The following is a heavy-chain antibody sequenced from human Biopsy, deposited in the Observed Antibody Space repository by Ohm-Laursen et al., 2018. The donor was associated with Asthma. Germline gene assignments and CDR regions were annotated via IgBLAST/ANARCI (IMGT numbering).Heavy chain of an antibody. CDR1: GFSFSSYA. CDR3: ASESYLRGFGHTLDL. J-gene: IGHJ5*02. V-gene: IGHV3-23*01. D-gene: IGHD5-12*01. Sequence: GSLRLSCAASGFSFSSYAMSWVRQAPGKGLEWVSGHSGRGAKTYYADSVKGRFTISRDNSKNTLYLQMITLRAEDTAVYYCASESYLRGFGHTLDLWGQGTQVTFS. CDR2: HSGRGAKT.